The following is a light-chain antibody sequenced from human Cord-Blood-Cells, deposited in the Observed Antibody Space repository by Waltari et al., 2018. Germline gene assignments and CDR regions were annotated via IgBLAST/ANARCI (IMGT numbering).Light chain of an antibody. V-gene: IGLV1-44*01. Sequence: QSVLTQPLSAVGAPGQRVTISCSGSRSHNRSNTVNWSQQLPGTAPKLLIYSNNQRPSGVPDRFSGSKSGTSASLAISGLQSEDEADYYCAAWDDSLNGWVFGGGTKLTVL. J-gene: IGLJ3*02. CDR3: AAWDDSLNGWV. CDR2: SNN. CDR1: RSHNRSNT.